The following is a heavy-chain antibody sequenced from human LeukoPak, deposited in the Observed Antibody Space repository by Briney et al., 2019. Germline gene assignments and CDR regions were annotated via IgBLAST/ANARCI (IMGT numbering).Heavy chain of an antibody. V-gene: IGHV4-31*03. Sequence: SETLSLTCTVSGGPISSGGYYWSWIRQHPGKGLEWIGYIYYSGSTYYNPSLKSRVTISVDTSKNQFSLKLSSVTAADTAVYYCARAITDYGDLFDYWGQGTLVTVSS. CDR3: ARAITDYGDLFDY. CDR1: GGPISSGGYY. J-gene: IGHJ4*02. D-gene: IGHD4-17*01. CDR2: IYYSGST.